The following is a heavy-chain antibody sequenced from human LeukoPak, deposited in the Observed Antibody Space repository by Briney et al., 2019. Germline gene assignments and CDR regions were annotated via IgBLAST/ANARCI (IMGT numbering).Heavy chain of an antibody. Sequence: SETLSLTCAVYGGSFSGYYWSWIRQPPGKGLEWIGEINHSGSTNHNPSLKSRVTISVDTSKNQFSLKLSSVTAADTAVYYCAREGRFRLTNTDGARFWNGPPGHYYYMDVWGKGTTVTVSS. CDR2: INHSGST. CDR3: AREGRFRLTNTDGARFWNGPPGHYYYMDV. D-gene: IGHD1-1*01. V-gene: IGHV4-34*01. CDR1: GGSFSGYY. J-gene: IGHJ6*03.